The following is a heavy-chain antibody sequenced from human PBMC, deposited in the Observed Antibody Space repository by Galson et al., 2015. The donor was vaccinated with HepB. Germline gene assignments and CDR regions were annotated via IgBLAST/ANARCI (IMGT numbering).Heavy chain of an antibody. CDR1: RFTFNTYA. Sequence: FLRLSCAASRFTFNTYAMHWVRQAPGKGLEWVAVISYDGSNKYYADSVKGRFTISRDNSKNTLYLQMNSLTAEDTAVYYCARAGIVVVSTAPIGGAFDIWGQGTMVTVSS. J-gene: IGHJ3*02. CDR2: ISYDGSNK. CDR3: ARAGIVVVSTAPIGGAFDI. V-gene: IGHV3-30*04. D-gene: IGHD2-2*01.